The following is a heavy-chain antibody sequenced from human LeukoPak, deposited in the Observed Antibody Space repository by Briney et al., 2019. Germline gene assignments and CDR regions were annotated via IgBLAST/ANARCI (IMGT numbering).Heavy chain of an antibody. D-gene: IGHD5-12*01. CDR2: ISGNGGKT. J-gene: IGHJ4*02. CDR1: EFTFNNYA. Sequence: SGGSLRLSCAAPEFTFNNYAMSWVRQVPGKGLEWVSAISGNGGKTYYADSVKGRFTISRDNSKSTLYLQMNSLRAEDTAIYYCAREKLSSGFFDYWGQGTLVTVSS. CDR3: AREKLSSGFFDY. V-gene: IGHV3-23*01.